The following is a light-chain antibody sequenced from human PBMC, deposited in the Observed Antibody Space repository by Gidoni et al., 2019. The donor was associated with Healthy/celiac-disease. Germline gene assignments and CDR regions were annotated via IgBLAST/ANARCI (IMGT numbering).Light chain of an antibody. CDR2: EVS. Sequence: QSALTHPPSASGSPGQSVTISCTGTSSDVGGYNYVSWYQQHPGKAPKLMIYEVSKRPSGVPDRFSGSKSGNTASLTVSGLQAEDEADYYCSSYAGSNKFGHVVFGGGTKLTVL. J-gene: IGLJ2*01. CDR3: SSYAGSNKFGHVV. CDR1: SSDVGGYNY. V-gene: IGLV2-8*01.